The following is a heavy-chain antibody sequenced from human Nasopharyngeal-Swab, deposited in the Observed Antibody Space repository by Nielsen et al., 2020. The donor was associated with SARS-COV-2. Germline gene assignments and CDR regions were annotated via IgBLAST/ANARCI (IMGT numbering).Heavy chain of an antibody. CDR1: GFTFSSYA. CDR2: ISYDGSNK. CDR3: ARDLGGYYGD. V-gene: IGHV3-30-3*01. D-gene: IGHD3-22*01. Sequence: GGSLRLSCAASGFTFSSYAMHWVRQAPGKGLEWVAVISYDGSNKYYADSVKGRLTISRDNSKNTLYLQMNSLRAEDTAVYYCARDLGGYYGDWGQGTLVTVSS. J-gene: IGHJ4*02.